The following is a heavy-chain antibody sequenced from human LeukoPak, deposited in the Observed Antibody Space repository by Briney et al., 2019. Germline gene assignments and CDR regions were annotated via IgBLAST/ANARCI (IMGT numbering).Heavy chain of an antibody. CDR3: ARHLVWAGKWVDAFDI. D-gene: IGHD3-3*01. V-gene: IGHV4-59*01. J-gene: IGHJ3*02. Sequence: SETLSLTCTVSGGSISSYYWSWIRQPPGKGLEWIGYIYYSGSTNYNPSLKSRVTISVDTSKNQFSLKLSSVTAADTAVYYCARHLVWAGKWVDAFDIWGQGTMVTVSS. CDR1: GGSISSYY. CDR2: IYYSGST.